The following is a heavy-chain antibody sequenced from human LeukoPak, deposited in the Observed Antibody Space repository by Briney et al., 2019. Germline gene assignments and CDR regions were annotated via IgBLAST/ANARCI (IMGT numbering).Heavy chain of an antibody. V-gene: IGHV4-39*07. Sequence: SETLSLTCTVSGGSISSSYYWGWIRQPPGKGLEWIGSVYSSGSTYYNPSLKSRVTISVDTSKNQFSLKLSSVTAADTAVYYCARDGIAAAGIFDYWGQGTLVTVSS. CDR1: GGSISSSYY. CDR3: ARDGIAAAGIFDY. D-gene: IGHD6-13*01. CDR2: VYSSGST. J-gene: IGHJ4*02.